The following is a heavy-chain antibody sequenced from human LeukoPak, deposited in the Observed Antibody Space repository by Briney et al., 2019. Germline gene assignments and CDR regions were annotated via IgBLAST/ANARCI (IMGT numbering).Heavy chain of an antibody. D-gene: IGHD6-13*01. V-gene: IGHV3-7*01. CDR1: DFIFSSYW. CDR2: IKQDGGET. Sequence: GGSLRLSCVASDFIFSSYWMTWVRQAPGKGLEWVANIKQDGGETYYVGSVEGRFTISRDNAQNSLYLQMNSLRAEDTAIYYCAGGVWPRSNYWGQGTLVTVSS. J-gene: IGHJ4*02. CDR3: AGGVWPRSNY.